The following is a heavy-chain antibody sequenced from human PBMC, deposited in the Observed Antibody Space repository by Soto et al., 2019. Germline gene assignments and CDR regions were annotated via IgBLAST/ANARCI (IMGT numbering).Heavy chain of an antibody. CDR3: ARLTDLHFMFDF. D-gene: IGHD3-16*01. CDR1: GFSLSTSEVG. CDR2: LYWDDDK. Sequence: SGVTLANPTQILTLICTFSGFSLSTSEVGVGWMRQRPVKALELLGILYWDDDKRYSPLLNKRLTITKDTSKDQVVLTMTNMDSVDTGNYYCARLTDLHFMFDFWGQGTQVTVS. J-gene: IGHJ4*02. V-gene: IGHV2-5*02.